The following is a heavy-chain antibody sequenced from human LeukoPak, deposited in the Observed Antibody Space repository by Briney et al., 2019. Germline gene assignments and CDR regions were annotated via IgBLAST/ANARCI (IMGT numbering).Heavy chain of an antibody. Sequence: GSLRLSCAASGFTFSSYGMHWVRQAPGKGLEWVAVIWYDGSNKYYADSVKGRFTISRDNSKNTLYLQMNSLRAEDTAVYYCAKGSEYSSSFNWFDPWGQGTLVTVSS. V-gene: IGHV3-33*06. CDR3: AKGSEYSSSFNWFDP. D-gene: IGHD6-6*01. CDR1: GFTFSSYG. CDR2: IWYDGSNK. J-gene: IGHJ5*02.